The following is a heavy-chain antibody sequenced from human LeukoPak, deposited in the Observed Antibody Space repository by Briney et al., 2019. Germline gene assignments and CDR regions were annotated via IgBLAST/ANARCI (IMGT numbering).Heavy chain of an antibody. J-gene: IGHJ4*02. CDR3: ARDGDYYDSSGYYQDY. Sequence: KPSETLSLTCTVSGGSISSGSYYWSWIRQPAGKGLEWIGRIYTSGSTNYNPSLKSRVTISVDTSKNQFSLKLSSVTAADTAVYYCARDGDYYDSSGYYQDYWGQGTLVTVSS. V-gene: IGHV4-61*02. CDR2: IYTSGST. CDR1: GGSISSGSYY. D-gene: IGHD3-22*01.